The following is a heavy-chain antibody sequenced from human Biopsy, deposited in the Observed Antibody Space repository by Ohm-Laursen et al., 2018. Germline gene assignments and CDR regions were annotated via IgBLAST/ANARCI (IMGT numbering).Heavy chain of an antibody. CDR1: GYTFSSYN. CDR3: ASGHYYGLGGRQWNYGLDV. Sequence: ASGRVSCKPLGYTFSSYNVHWARQAPGQGLEWMGIINPSVGATGYAQKFQDRISMSADTSTSTVYLVLRGLRFEDTAVYYCASGHYYGLGGRQWNYGLDVWGQGTTVVVSS. J-gene: IGHJ6*02. CDR2: INPSVGAT. V-gene: IGHV1-46*01. D-gene: IGHD3-10*01.